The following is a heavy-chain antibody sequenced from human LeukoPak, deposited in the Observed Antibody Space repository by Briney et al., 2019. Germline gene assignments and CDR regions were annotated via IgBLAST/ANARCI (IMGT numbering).Heavy chain of an antibody. CDR3: AKGPPPYSLPSEYSQH. Sequence: RPGGSLRLSCAASGFTFSSYAMSWVRQAPGKGLEWVSAITGSGGDTYYADSVKGHFTISRDNSKNTLYLQMNTLRAEDTAVYYWAKGPPPYSLPSEYSQHWGQGPWVTVS. V-gene: IGHV3-23*01. J-gene: IGHJ1*01. CDR1: GFTFSSYA. D-gene: IGHD2-21*01. CDR2: ITGSGGDT.